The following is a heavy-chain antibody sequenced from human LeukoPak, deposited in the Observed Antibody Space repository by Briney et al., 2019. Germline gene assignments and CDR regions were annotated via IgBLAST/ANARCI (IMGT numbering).Heavy chain of an antibody. J-gene: IGHJ4*02. CDR2: VGIAADT. V-gene: IGHV3-13*01. D-gene: IGHD1-26*01. CDR3: ARQKKSHGNFDY. CDR1: GFTFSDHA. Sequence: GGSLRLSCAASGFTFSDHAMHWVRQAPGKGLEWVSAVGIAADTFYPGSVKGRFTISRENAKNSLYLQMNSLRVEDTAVYYCARQKKSHGNFDYWGQGTLVTVSS.